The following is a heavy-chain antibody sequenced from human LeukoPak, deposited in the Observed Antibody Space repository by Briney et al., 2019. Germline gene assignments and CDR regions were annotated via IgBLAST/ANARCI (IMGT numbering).Heavy chain of an antibody. CDR3: ARGFWSGYAWNWFDP. CDR2: MNPNSRNT. J-gene: IGHJ5*02. V-gene: IGHV1-8*03. D-gene: IGHD3-3*01. CDR1: GYTFTSYD. Sequence: GASVKVSCKASGYTFTSYDINWVQQATGQGLEWMGWMNPNSRNTGYAQKFQGRVTITRNTSISTAYMELSSLRSEDTAVYYCARGFWSGYAWNWFDPWGQGTLVTVSS.